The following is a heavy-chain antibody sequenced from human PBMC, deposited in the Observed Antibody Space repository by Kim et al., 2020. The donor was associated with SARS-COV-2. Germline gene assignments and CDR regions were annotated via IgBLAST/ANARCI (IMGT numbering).Heavy chain of an antibody. CDR2: IYSGGDT. J-gene: IGHJ4*02. Sequence: GGSLRLSCAASGFTVSSNYMSWVRQAPGKGLEWVSVIYSGGDTSYTDSVKGRFTISRDNSKNTLYLQMNSLRAEDTAVYYCARCMGSSWIIDYWGQGTLVTVSS. D-gene: IGHD6-13*01. CDR1: GFTVSSNY. CDR3: ARCMGSSWIIDY. V-gene: IGHV3-53*01.